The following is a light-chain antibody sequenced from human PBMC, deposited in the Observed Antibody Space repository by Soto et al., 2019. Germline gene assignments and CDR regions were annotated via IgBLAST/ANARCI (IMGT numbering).Light chain of an antibody. J-gene: IGKJ1*01. V-gene: IGKV3-20*01. CDR1: QSVSSGY. CDR2: GAS. CDR3: QQYGSSPWT. Sequence: EIVLTQSPGTLSSSPGESGTLSCRASQSVSSGYLAWFQQKPGQAPRLLIYGASSRATGIPDRFSGSGSGTDFTLTISRLEREDFAVYYWQQYGSSPWTFGQGTKVEIK.